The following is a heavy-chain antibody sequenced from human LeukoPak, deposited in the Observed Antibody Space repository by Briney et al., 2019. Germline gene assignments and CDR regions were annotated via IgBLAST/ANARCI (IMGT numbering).Heavy chain of an antibody. J-gene: IGHJ4*02. CDR3: AKGTSSGYLPQMVDY. CDR2: IRYDGSNK. D-gene: IGHD3-22*01. CDR1: GFTFSSYG. V-gene: IGHV3-30*02. Sequence: PGGSLRLSCAASGFTFSSYGMHWVRQAPGKGLEWVAFIRYDGSNKYYADSVKGRFTISRDNAKNSLYLQMNSLRAGDMALYYCAKGTSSGYLPQMVDYWGQGTLVTVSS.